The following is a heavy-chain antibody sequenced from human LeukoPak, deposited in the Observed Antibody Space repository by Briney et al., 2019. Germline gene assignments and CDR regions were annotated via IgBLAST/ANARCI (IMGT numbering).Heavy chain of an antibody. CDR2: IYYSGST. CDR1: GGSISSYY. CDR3: VRAVTGEWYFDL. D-gene: IGHD7-27*01. V-gene: IGHV4-59*12. J-gene: IGHJ2*01. Sequence: SETLSLTCTVSGGSISSYYWSWIRQPPGKGLEWIGYIYYSGSTNYNPSLKSRVTISVDTSKNQFSLKLSSVTAADTAVYYCVRAVTGEWYFDLWGRGTLVTVSS.